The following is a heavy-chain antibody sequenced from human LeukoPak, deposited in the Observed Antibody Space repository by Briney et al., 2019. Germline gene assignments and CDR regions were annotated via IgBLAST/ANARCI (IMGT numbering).Heavy chain of an antibody. CDR3: AKDREWELLHYFDY. V-gene: IGHV3-7*03. Sequence: GGSLRLSYTASGFTFSNFWMGWVRQAPGKGLEWAANIKQDETEKFYLGSVKGRFTISRDNAKNSLYLQMNSLRAEDTAVYYCAKDREWELLHYFDYWGQGTLVTVSS. CDR1: GFTFSNFW. J-gene: IGHJ4*02. D-gene: IGHD1-26*01. CDR2: IKQDETEK.